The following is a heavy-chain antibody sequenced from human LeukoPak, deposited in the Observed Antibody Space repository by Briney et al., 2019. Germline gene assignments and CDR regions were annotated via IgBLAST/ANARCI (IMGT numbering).Heavy chain of an antibody. V-gene: IGHV7-4-1*02. CDR2: INTKTGNP. Sequence: GASVKVSCKASEYTFTSYSMNWVRQAPGQGLEWMGWINTKTGNPAYAQGFIGRFVFSLDTSVSTAYLQISSLKVEDTAVYYCAQDTSTDVFNYWGQGTLVTVSS. CDR3: AQDTSTDVFNY. CDR1: EYTFTSYS. D-gene: IGHD5-18*01. J-gene: IGHJ4*02.